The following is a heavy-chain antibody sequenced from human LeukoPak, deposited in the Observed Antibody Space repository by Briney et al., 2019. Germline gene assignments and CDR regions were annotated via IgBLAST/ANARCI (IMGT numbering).Heavy chain of an antibody. J-gene: IGHJ6*02. CDR2: IYYSGSI. CDR3: ARDNAYDSSGYSYYYYGMDV. Sequence: SETLSLICTVSGASISSYYWSWIRQPPGKGLEWIGDIYYSGSIKYNPSLKSRVTMSVDTSKNQFSPKLSSVTAADTAVYYCARDNAYDSSGYSYYYYGMDVWGQGTTVTVSS. D-gene: IGHD3-22*01. V-gene: IGHV4-59*01. CDR1: GASISSYY.